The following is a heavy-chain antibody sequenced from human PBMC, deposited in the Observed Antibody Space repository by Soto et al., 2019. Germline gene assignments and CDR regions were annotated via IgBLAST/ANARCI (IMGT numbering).Heavy chain of an antibody. J-gene: IGHJ4*02. D-gene: IGHD3-9*01. CDR2: ISYDGSNK. CDR1: GFTFSSYG. CDR3: AKGRNYYDILTGYSTSNYFDY. Sequence: GGSLRLSCAASGFTFSSYGMHWVRQAPGKGLEWVAVISYDGSNKYYADSVKGRFTISRDNSKNTLYLQMNSLRAEDTAVYYCAKGRNYYDILTGYSTSNYFDYWGQGT. V-gene: IGHV3-30*18.